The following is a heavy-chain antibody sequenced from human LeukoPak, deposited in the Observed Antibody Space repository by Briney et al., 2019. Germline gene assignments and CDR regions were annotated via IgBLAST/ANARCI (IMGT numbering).Heavy chain of an antibody. D-gene: IGHD4-17*01. CDR3: AKLATVTLPFDY. J-gene: IGHJ4*02. Sequence: PGGSLRLSCAASGFTLSSYGMHWVRQAPGKGLEWVAVISYDGSNKYYADSVKGRFTISRDNSKNTLYLQMNSLRAEDTAVYYCAKLATVTLPFDYWGQGTLVTVSS. CDR1: GFTLSSYG. V-gene: IGHV3-30*18. CDR2: ISYDGSNK.